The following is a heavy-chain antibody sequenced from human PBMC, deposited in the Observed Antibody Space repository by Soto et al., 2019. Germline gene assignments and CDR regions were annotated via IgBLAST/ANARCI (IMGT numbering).Heavy chain of an antibody. J-gene: IGHJ4*02. CDR3: TRHHPHHYDSSGYFDY. V-gene: IGHV4-34*12. CDR1: DGSFSGYY. D-gene: IGHD3-22*01. CDR2: IFHTGRT. Sequence: SSETLSLTCAVYDGSFSGYYWTWIRQPPGTGLEWIGEIFHTGRTYYNPSLESRVTLSVDTSKIQFSLHLTSVTAADMAVYYCTRHHPHHYDSSGYFDYWGQGTLVTVSS.